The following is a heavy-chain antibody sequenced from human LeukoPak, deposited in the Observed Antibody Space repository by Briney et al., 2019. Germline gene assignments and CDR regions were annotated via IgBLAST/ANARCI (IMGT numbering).Heavy chain of an antibody. D-gene: IGHD2-2*01. V-gene: IGHV3-21*01. Sequence: PGGSLRLSCAASGFTFSSYSMNWVRQAPGKGLEWVPSISSSSSYIYYADSVKGRFTISRDNAKNSLYLQMNSLRAEDTAVYYCARDGVVVPAAMDAFDIWGQGTMVTVSS. CDR3: ARDGVVVPAAMDAFDI. J-gene: IGHJ3*02. CDR2: ISSSSSYI. CDR1: GFTFSSYS.